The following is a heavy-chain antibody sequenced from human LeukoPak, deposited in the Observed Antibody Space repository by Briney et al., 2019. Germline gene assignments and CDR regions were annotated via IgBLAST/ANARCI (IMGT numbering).Heavy chain of an antibody. J-gene: IGHJ4*02. CDR2: IHYSGST. V-gene: IGHV4-39*01. Sequence: SETLSLTCTVSDGSISSGNYYWGWIRQPPGKGLEWIGNIHYSGSTYYNPSLKSRVTISVDTSKNQFSLKLNSETAADTAVYYCARRRGGSSHSDYWGQGTLVTVSS. CDR1: DGSISSGNYY. D-gene: IGHD1-26*01. CDR3: ARRRGGSSHSDY.